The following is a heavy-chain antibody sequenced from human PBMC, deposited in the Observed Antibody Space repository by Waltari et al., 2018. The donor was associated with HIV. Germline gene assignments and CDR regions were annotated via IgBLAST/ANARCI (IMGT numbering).Heavy chain of an antibody. CDR3: ARGPMYKWFDP. CDR2: ISWRSGNI. Sequence: DVQLVESGGDLVQPGGSLRLSCAASGLRLDAYAMHWVRQAPGKGLEWVSGISWRSGNIAYADSVRGRFTISRDNAKNSLYLRMNSLRPDDTGFYYCARGPMYKWFDPWGQGTLVTVSS. J-gene: IGHJ5*02. V-gene: IGHV3-9*01. D-gene: IGHD3-10*02. CDR1: GLRLDAYA.